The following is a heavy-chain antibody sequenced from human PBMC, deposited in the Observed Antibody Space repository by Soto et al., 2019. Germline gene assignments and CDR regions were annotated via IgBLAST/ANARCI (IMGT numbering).Heavy chain of an antibody. V-gene: IGHV1-69*13. D-gene: IGHD2-2*01. J-gene: IGHJ6*02. CDR3: ARHDCISSSCYYYYYYVMDV. CDR1: GDTFSSCA. Sequence: GASVKVSCKASGDTFSSCAISWVRPAPGQGLEWMGGIIPFFDTANYAQQFQGRVTITADESTSTAYMELSSLRSEDTAVYYCARHDCISSSCYYYYYYVMDVWGQGTTVTVS. CDR2: IIPFFDTA.